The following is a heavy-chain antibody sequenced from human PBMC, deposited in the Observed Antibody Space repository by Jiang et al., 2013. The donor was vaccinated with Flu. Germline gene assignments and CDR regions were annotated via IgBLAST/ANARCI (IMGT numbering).Heavy chain of an antibody. Sequence: LLKPSETLSLTCAVHGGSFSGYYWRWIRQPPGKGLEWIGEINHGGSTNYKPSLKGRVTISVDTSKNQFSLKLSSVTAADTAVYYCARRGYDFWSGYPDAAGSFDYWGQGTLVTVSS. CDR3: ARRGYDFWSGYPDAAGSFDY. V-gene: IGHV4-34*01. CDR2: INHGGST. CDR1: GGSFSGYY. D-gene: IGHD3-3*01. J-gene: IGHJ4*02.